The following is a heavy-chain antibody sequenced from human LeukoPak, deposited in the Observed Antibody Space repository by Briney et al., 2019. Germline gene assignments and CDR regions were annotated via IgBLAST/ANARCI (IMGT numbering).Heavy chain of an antibody. CDR2: INPNSGGT. CDR1: GYTFTGYQ. Sequence: ASVKVSCKASGYTFTGYQIRWVRQAPGQGLEWMGWINPNSGGTNSAQNFQGRVTMTRDTSISTTYMELSRLRSDDTAVYYCARGAVAGHFDYWGQGTLVTVSS. J-gene: IGHJ4*02. CDR3: ARGAVAGHFDY. V-gene: IGHV1-2*02. D-gene: IGHD6-19*01.